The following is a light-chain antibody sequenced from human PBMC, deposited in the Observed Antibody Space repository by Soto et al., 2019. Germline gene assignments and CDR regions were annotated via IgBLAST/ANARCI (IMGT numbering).Light chain of an antibody. CDR1: QSIGTY. Sequence: DIQVTQSPSSLSASVGDRVTIIFRASQSIGTYLNLYHQKPGKAPQLLIYGASTLQSGVPSRFSASGSGTHFTLTINSLQPEDFGTYSCQQSYSTPTFGQGTKVDIK. J-gene: IGKJ1*01. CDR3: QQSYSTPT. CDR2: GAS. V-gene: IGKV1-39*01.